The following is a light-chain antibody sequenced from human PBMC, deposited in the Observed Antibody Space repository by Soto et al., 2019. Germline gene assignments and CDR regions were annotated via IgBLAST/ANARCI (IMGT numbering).Light chain of an antibody. CDR3: ATWDDSLNGVL. CDR2: SNN. Sequence: QSVLTQPPSTSGTPGQTVTISCSGSSSNIGGNSVNWYQQLPGTAPKLLIHSNNERPSGVPDRFSGSKSGTSASLAISGLQSEDEADYYCATWDDSLNGVLFGGGTKVTVL. CDR1: SSNIGGNS. V-gene: IGLV1-44*01. J-gene: IGLJ2*01.